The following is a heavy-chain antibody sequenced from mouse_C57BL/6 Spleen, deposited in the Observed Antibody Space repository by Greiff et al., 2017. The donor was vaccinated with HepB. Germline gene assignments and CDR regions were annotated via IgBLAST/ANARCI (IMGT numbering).Heavy chain of an antibody. V-gene: IGHV1-64*01. CDR2: IHPNSGST. CDR3: ARWYYGSSYPLDV. Sequence: QVQLQQSGAELVKPGASVKLSCEASGYTFTSYWMHWVKQRPGQGLEWIGMIHPNSGSTNYNEKFKSKATLTVDKSSSTAYMQLSSLTSEDSAVYYCARWYYGSSYPLDVWGTGTTVTVSS. J-gene: IGHJ1*03. D-gene: IGHD1-1*01. CDR1: GYTFTSYW.